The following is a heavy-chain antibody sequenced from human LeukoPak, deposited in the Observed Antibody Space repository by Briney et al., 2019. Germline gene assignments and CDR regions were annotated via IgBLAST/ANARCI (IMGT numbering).Heavy chain of an antibody. CDR1: GFTFSSHW. CDR3: ARLLGMVTTYDI. D-gene: IGHD5-24*01. Sequence: GGSLRLSCAGSGFTFSSHWMSWVRQAPGKGLQWVASIKQDGSEKHYVDSVRGRFTISRDNAENSLYLQMNSLRAEDTAVYYCARLLGMVTTYDIWGQGTMVTVS. CDR2: IKQDGSEK. J-gene: IGHJ3*02. V-gene: IGHV3-7*04.